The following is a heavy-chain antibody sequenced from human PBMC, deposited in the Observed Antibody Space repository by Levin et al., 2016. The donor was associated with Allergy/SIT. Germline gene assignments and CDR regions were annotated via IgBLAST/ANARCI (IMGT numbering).Heavy chain of an antibody. CDR2: ISGSSGST. V-gene: IGHV3-23*01. Sequence: GESLKISCAASGFTFSSYAMSWVRQAPGKGLEWVSAISGSSGSTYYADSVKGRFTISRDNSKNTLYLQMNSLRAEDTAVYYCANLPILTGYYEGYYYYGMDVWGQGTTVTVSS. D-gene: IGHD3-9*01. J-gene: IGHJ6*02. CDR1: GFTFSSYA. CDR3: ANLPILTGYYEGYYYYGMDV.